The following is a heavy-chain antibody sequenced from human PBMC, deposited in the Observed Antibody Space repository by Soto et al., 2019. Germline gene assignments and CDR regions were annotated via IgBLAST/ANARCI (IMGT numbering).Heavy chain of an antibody. Sequence: QVQLVQSGAEVKKPGSSVKVSCKPSGGTLSSYATGWVRQAPGQGLAWLGGIIPTFGTANYAQKFKGRVTLTADESTSAVFMGVGSLRYEDTAVYYCGRGGDCSSARCCRYYYYSGMDFWGQGPTVTVSS. CDR2: IIPTFGTA. CDR3: GRGGDCSSARCCRYYYYSGMDF. D-gene: IGHD2-2*01. CDR1: GGTLSSYA. V-gene: IGHV1-69*01. J-gene: IGHJ6*02.